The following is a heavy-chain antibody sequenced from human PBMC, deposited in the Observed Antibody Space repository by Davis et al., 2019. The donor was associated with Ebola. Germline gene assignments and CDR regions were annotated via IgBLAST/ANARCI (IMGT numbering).Heavy chain of an antibody. CDR2: IFPGDSDA. CDR3: ASLRRTITGMDDGFDI. D-gene: IGHD2-8*02. J-gene: IGHJ3*02. CDR1: GYSFNDYW. V-gene: IGHV5-51*01. Sequence: GGSLRLSCKGSGYSFNDYWIVWVRQMPGKGLECMGIIFPGDSDARYSPSFQGQVTISADKSIKTAFLQWSSLKASDTAMYYCASLRRTITGMDDGFDIWGQGTMVTVSS.